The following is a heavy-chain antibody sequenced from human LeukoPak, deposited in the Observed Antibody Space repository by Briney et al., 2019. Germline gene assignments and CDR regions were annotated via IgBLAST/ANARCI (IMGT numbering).Heavy chain of an antibody. V-gene: IGHV1-46*01. J-gene: IGHJ4*02. Sequence: ASVKVSCKASGYTFTSYYMHWVRQAPGQGLEWMGIINPSGGSTSYAQKFQGRVTMTRDMSTSTVYMELSSLRSEDTAVYYCARDWPLRGYCSGGSCYQALDYWGQGTLVTVSS. CDR1: GYTFTSYY. CDR2: INPSGGST. D-gene: IGHD2-15*01. CDR3: ARDWPLRGYCSGGSCYQALDY.